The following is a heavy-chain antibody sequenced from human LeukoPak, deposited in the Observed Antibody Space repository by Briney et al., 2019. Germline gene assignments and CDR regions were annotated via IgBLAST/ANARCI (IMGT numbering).Heavy chain of an antibody. CDR2: IIPIFGTA. CDR3: ATRGDGYNHYYYYGMDV. Sequence: ASVKVSCKDSGGTFSSYAISWVRQAPGQGLEWMGGIIPIFGTANYAQKFQGRVTITADESTSTAYMELSSLRSEDTAVYYCATRGDGYNHYYYYGMDVWGQGTTVTVSS. D-gene: IGHD5-24*01. V-gene: IGHV1-69*13. J-gene: IGHJ6*02. CDR1: GGTFSSYA.